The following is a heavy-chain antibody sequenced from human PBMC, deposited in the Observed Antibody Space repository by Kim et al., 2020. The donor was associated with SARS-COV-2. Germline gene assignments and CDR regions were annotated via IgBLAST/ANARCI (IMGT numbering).Heavy chain of an antibody. Sequence: GGSLRLSCAASGFTFSDYYMDWVRQAPGKGLEWVGRIRNKTNSNSTEYAASVQGRFTVSRDDSKNSLYLQMNSLKNEDTAVYYCARGGRGMTVPGFDYWGQGTLVTVSS. CDR3: ARGGRGMTVPGFDY. D-gene: IGHD3-22*01. J-gene: IGHJ4*02. V-gene: IGHV3-72*01. CDR2: IRNKTNSNST. CDR1: GFTFSDYY.